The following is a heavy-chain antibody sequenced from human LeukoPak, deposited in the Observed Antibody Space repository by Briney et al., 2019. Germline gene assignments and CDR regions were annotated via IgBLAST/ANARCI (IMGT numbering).Heavy chain of an antibody. V-gene: IGHV4-4*07. Sequence: SETLSLTCTVSGGSISNYYWSWIRQPAGKGLEWLGRVYSSGSTKYNPSLESRVTMSVDTSKNQFSLKLNFVTAADTAVYYCARVGSGYDFFDYWGQGTLVTVSS. J-gene: IGHJ4*02. CDR2: VYSSGST. CDR1: GGSISNYY. D-gene: IGHD3/OR15-3a*01. CDR3: ARVGSGYDFFDY.